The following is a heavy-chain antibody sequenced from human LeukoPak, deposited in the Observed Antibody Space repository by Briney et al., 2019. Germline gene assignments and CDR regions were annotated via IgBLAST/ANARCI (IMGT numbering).Heavy chain of an antibody. CDR1: GGSISSYY. J-gene: IGHJ6*02. CDR3: ASATVVTPYYYYGMDV. V-gene: IGHV4-59*08. CDR2: IYYSGST. D-gene: IGHD4-23*01. Sequence: SETLSLTCTVSGGSISSYYWSWIRQPPGKGLEWIGYIYYSGSTNYNPSLKSRVTISVDTSKNQFSLKLSSVTAADTAVYYCASATVVTPYYYYGMDVWGQGTTVTVSS.